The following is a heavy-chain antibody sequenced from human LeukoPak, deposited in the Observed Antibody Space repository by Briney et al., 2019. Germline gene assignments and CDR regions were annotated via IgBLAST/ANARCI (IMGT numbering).Heavy chain of an antibody. CDR1: GFTFSSYS. CDR2: ISSSSSYI. V-gene: IGHV3-21*01. CDR3: ARDTGSSTSCPGY. Sequence: PGGSLRLSCAASGFTFSSYSMDWVRQAPGKGLEWVSSISSSSSYIYYADSVKGRFTISRDNAKNSLYLQMNSLRAEDTAVYYCARDTGSSTSCPGYWGQGTLVTVSS. J-gene: IGHJ4*02. D-gene: IGHD2-2*01.